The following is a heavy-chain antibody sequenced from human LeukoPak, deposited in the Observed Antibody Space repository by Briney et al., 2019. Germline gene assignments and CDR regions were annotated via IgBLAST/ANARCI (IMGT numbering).Heavy chain of an antibody. CDR2: IYSGGST. CDR1: GFTVSSNY. CDR3: ARTVYSHFDY. J-gene: IGHJ4*02. Sequence: GGSLRLSCAASGFTVSSNYMNWVRQAPGKGLEWVSIIYSGGSTYYADSVKGRFTISRDNSKNTLYLQMNSLRVEDTAVYYCARTVYSHFDYWGPGTLVTVSS. D-gene: IGHD2-15*01. V-gene: IGHV3-66*02.